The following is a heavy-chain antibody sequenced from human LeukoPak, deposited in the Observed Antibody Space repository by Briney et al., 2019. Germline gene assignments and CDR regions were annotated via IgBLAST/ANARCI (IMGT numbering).Heavy chain of an antibody. D-gene: IGHD6-19*01. CDR2: ISYDGSNK. CDR3: ARAAASQWLVP. Sequence: GGSLRLSCAASGFTFSSCAMHWVRRAPGKGQEWVAVISYDGSNKYYADSVKGRFTITRDNSKNTLYLQMNSLRAEDTAVYYCARAAASQWLVPWGQGTLVTVSS. J-gene: IGHJ5*02. CDR1: GFTFSSCA. V-gene: IGHV3-30*04.